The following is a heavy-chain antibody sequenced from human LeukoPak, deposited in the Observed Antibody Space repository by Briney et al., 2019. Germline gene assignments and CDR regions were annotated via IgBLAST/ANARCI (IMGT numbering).Heavy chain of an antibody. Sequence: ESGPTLPNPPPPLTLTCTFSGFSLSTSGMCVSWIPQPPAKALEWLARIDWDGDKYYNTSLKTRLTISKDTSKNQVVLTMTNMDPVDTATYYCARIRGSRYYFDYWGQGTLVTVSS. J-gene: IGHJ4*02. CDR3: ARIRGSRYYFDY. CDR2: IDWDGDK. V-gene: IGHV2-70*11. CDR1: GFSLSTSGMC. D-gene: IGHD6-13*01.